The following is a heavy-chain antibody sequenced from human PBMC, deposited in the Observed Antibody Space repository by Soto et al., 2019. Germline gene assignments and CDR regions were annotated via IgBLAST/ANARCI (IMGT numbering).Heavy chain of an antibody. J-gene: IGHJ4*02. D-gene: IGHD4-17*01. CDR1: GFTFSSYW. CDR2: IKQDVSDK. Sequence: EVQLVESGGGLVQPGGSLRLSCAASGFTFSSYWMSWVRQAPGKGLDWVANIKQDVSDKYYVDSVKGRFTISRDNAKNSLYLQMNSLRAEDTAVYYCAIDWGTIAVVDYGDYNPNDYWFQGTLVTVSS. CDR3: AIDWGTIAVVDYGDYNPNDY. V-gene: IGHV3-7*01.